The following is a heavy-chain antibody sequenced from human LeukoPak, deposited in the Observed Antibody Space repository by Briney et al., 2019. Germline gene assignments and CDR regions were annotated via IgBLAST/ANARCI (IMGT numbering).Heavy chain of an antibody. CDR3: ARDSSLGAFDY. V-gene: IGHV3-30*03. CDR2: ISYDGSNK. Sequence: GGSLRLSCAASGFTFSSYGMHWVRQAPGKGLEWVAVISYDGSNKYYADSVKGRFTISRDNSKNTLYLQMNSLRAEDTAVYYCARDSSLGAFDYWGQGTLVTVSS. D-gene: IGHD3-10*01. J-gene: IGHJ4*02. CDR1: GFTFSSYG.